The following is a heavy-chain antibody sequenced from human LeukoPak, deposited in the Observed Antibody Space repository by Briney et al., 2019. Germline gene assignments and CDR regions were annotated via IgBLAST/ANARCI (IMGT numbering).Heavy chain of an antibody. V-gene: IGHV1-24*01. CDR2: FDPEKSER. D-gene: IGHD2-15*01. CDR3: ATGNSLGYGKGGRCFNY. Sequence: ASVKVSCKVSGDTLSELPMHWVRQAPGKGLEWMGGFDPEKSERIYAQNLRGRVTMTEETSTDTAFLELSSLTSEDTAVYYCATGNSLGYGKGGRCFNYWGQGTQVIVSS. CDR1: GDTLSELP. J-gene: IGHJ4*02.